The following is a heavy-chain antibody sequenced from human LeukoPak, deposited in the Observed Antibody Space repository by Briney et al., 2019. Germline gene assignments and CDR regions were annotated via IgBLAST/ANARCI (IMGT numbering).Heavy chain of an antibody. J-gene: IGHJ5*02. Sequence: SETLSLTCTVSGGSISSSSYYWGWIRQPPGTGLEWIGSIYYSGSTYYNPSLKSRVTISVDTSKNQFSLKLSSVTAADTAVYYCARGNARPNCSGGSCSNWFDPWGQGTLVTVSS. V-gene: IGHV4-39*07. CDR3: ARGNARPNCSGGSCSNWFDP. CDR2: IYYSGST. D-gene: IGHD2-15*01. CDR1: GGSISSSSYY.